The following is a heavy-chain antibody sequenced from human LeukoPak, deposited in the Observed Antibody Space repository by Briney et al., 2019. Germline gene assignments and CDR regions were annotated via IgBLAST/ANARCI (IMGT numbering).Heavy chain of an antibody. CDR3: TTDRLQLFAY. CDR2: IKSKTDGGTT. CDR1: GFPFSKAW. V-gene: IGHV3-15*01. D-gene: IGHD1-1*01. J-gene: IGHJ4*02. Sequence: GGSLRLSCAVFGSGFPFSKAWMSWVRQAPGRGLEWVGRIKSKTDGGTTDYAAPVKGRFTISRDDSKNTLYLQMNSLKTEDTAVYYCTTDRLQLFAYWGQGNLVTVSS.